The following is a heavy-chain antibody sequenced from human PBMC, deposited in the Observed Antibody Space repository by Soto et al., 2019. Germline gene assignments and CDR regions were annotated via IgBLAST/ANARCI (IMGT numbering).Heavy chain of an antibody. J-gene: IGHJ3*02. CDR3: ARSVEMGNDAFDI. CDR2: INSDGSST. Sequence: GGSLRLSCAASGFTFSSYWMHWVRQAPGKGLVWVSRINSDGSSTSYADSVKGRFTISRDNAKNTLYLQMNSLRAEDTAVYYCARSVEMGNDAFDIWGQGTMVTVSS. D-gene: IGHD2-21*01. CDR1: GFTFSSYW. V-gene: IGHV3-74*01.